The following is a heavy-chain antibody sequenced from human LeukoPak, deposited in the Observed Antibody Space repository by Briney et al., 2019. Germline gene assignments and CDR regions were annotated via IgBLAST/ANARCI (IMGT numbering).Heavy chain of an antibody. Sequence: SETLSLTCTVSGGSTSSSDYYWSWIRQPPGKGLEWIGYIYYSGSTYYNPSLKSRVTISVDTSKNQFSLKLSSVTAADTAVYYCARSMIVGAFDIWGQGTMVTVSS. CDR3: ARSMIVGAFDI. D-gene: IGHD3-22*01. V-gene: IGHV4-30-4*08. CDR2: IYYSGST. J-gene: IGHJ3*02. CDR1: GGSTSSSDYY.